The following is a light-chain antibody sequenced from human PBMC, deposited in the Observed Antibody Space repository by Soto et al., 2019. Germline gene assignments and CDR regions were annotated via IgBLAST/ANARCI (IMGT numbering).Light chain of an antibody. CDR2: EVS. CDR1: SSDVGGYNY. CDR3: TSYTSSSTLPYV. Sequence: QSALTQPASVSGSPGQSITISCTGTSSDVGGYNYVSWYQHHPGKAPTLMIYEVSYRPSGISNRFSGSKSGNTASLTISGLQADYEADYYCTSYTSSSTLPYVFVTGTKVTVL. V-gene: IGLV2-14*01. J-gene: IGLJ1*01.